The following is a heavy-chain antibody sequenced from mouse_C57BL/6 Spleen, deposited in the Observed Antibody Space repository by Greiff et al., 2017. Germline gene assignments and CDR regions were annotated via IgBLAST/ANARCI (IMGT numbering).Heavy chain of an antibody. CDR3: TPEEYYGSSPAWFAY. V-gene: IGHV14-1*01. D-gene: IGHD1-1*01. CDR1: GFNIKDYY. J-gene: IGHJ3*01. CDR2: IDPEDGDT. Sequence: EVQLQQSGAELVRPGASVKLSCTASGFNIKDYYMHWVKQRPEQGLEWIGRIDPEDGDTEYAPKFQGKATMTADTSSNTAYLQLSSLTSEDTAVYYCTPEEYYGSSPAWFAYWGQGTLVTVSA.